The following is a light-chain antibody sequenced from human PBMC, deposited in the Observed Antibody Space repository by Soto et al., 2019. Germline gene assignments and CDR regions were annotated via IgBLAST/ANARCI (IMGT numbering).Light chain of an antibody. J-gene: IGLJ1*01. CDR2: DNN. CDR3: GTLDSSLSAYV. V-gene: IGLV1-51*01. CDR1: SSNIGNNY. Sequence: QSVLTQPPSVTAAPGQKVTISCSGSSSNIGNNYVSWYQQLPGTAPKLLIYDNNKRPSGIPDRFSGSKSGTSATLGITGLQTGDVADYYCGTLDSSLSAYVFGTGTKVTVL.